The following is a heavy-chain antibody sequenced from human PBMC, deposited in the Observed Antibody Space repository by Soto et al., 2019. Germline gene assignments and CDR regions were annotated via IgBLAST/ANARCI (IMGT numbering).Heavy chain of an antibody. CDR3: ARGPGSWYYYYMDV. J-gene: IGHJ6*03. D-gene: IGHD6-13*01. V-gene: IGHV1-8*01. CDR1: GYTFTSYD. CDR2: MNPNSGNT. Sequence: QVQLVQSGAEVKKPGASVKVSCKASGYTFTSYDINWVRQAPGQGLEWMGWMNPNSGNTGYAQKFQGRVTMTRNTSISTDYMELSSLRSEDTAVYYCARGPGSWYYYYMDVWGKGTTVTVSS.